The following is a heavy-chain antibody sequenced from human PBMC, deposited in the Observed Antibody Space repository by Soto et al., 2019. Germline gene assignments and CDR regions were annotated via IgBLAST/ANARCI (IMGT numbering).Heavy chain of an antibody. V-gene: IGHV1-2*04. J-gene: IGHJ3*02. CDR2: INPNSGGT. D-gene: IGHD6-19*01. Sequence: QVQLVQSGAEVKKPGASVKVSCKASGYTFTGYYMHWVRQAPGQGLEWMGWINPNSGGTNYAQKFQGWVTMTRDTSISTAYMELSRLRSDDTAVYYCARAPAYSSGRRAAVDIWGQGTMVTVSS. CDR1: GYTFTGYY. CDR3: ARAPAYSSGRRAAVDI.